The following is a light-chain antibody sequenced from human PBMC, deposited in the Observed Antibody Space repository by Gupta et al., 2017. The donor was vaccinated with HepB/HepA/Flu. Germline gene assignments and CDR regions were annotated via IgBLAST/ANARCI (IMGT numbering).Light chain of an antibody. CDR1: SSDVGGYNY. CDR3: YSYAGSYTDVL. Sequence: QSALTQPRSVSGSPGHSFSISWTGTSSDVGGYNYVSWYQQRPGKAPKLLVYDVSKRPSGVPDRFSGSKSGDTASVTISGLQAEDEADYYCYSYAGSYTDVLFGGGTKLTVL. CDR2: DVS. V-gene: IGLV2-11*01. J-gene: IGLJ2*01.